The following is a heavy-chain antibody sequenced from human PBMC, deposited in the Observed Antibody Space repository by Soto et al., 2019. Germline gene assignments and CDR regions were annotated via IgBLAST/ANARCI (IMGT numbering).Heavy chain of an antibody. CDR2: IYYLGNT. J-gene: IGHJ4*02. Sequence: PSETLSLTCTVSGGSIRSSSSYWGWVRQPPGKGLEWVGSIYYLGNTYYNPSLGSRATISVDTSKNQFSLKLRSVTAADTAVFYCAGLYPYESSGYRLNFWGQGTLVTVSS. D-gene: IGHD3-22*01. CDR1: GGSIRSSSSY. V-gene: IGHV4-39*01. CDR3: AGLYPYESSGYRLNF.